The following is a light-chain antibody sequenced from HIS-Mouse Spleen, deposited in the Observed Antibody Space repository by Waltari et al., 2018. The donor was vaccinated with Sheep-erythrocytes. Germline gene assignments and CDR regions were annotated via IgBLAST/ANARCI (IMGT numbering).Light chain of an antibody. J-gene: IGKJ2*01. V-gene: IGKV1-6*01. Sequence: AIPMTQSPSSLSASVGDSVTITCRASQGIRNDLGWYQQKPGKAPKLLIYAASSLQSEVRSRFSGSGAGTDFTLTISSLQPEEFATYDCLQEYNYPDTFGQGTKLEIK. CDR3: LQEYNYPDT. CDR1: QGIRND. CDR2: AAS.